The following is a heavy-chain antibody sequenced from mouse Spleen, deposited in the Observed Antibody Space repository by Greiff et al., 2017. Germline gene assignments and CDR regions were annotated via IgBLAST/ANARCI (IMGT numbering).Heavy chain of an antibody. CDR3: ARPLYYGSSYYFDY. J-gene: IGHJ2*01. D-gene: IGHD1-1*01. CDR1: GFTFSDYG. V-gene: IGHV5-17*01. Sequence: EVQVVESGGGLVKPGGSLKLSCAASGFTFSDYGMHWVRQAPEKGLEWVAYISSGSSTIYYADTVKGRFTISRDNAKNTLFLQMTSLRSEDTAMYYCARPLYYGSSYYFDYWGQGTTLTVSS. CDR2: ISSGSSTI.